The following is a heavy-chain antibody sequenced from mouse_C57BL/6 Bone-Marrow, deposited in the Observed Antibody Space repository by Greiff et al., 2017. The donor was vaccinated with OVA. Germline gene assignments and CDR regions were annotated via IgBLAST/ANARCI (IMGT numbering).Heavy chain of an antibody. CDR1: GYTFTSYW. Sequence: VKLQESGAELVKPGASVKMSCKASGYTFTSYWITWVKQRPGQGLEWIGDIYPGSGSTNYNEKFKSKATLTVDTSSSTAYMQLSSLTSEDSAVYYCARRTYYSEGFAYWGQGTLVTVSA. CDR2: IYPGSGST. J-gene: IGHJ3*01. CDR3: ARRTYYSEGFAY. D-gene: IGHD2-12*01. V-gene: IGHV1-55*01.